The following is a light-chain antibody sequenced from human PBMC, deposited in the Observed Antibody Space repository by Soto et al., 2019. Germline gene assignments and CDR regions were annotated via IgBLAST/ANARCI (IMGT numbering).Light chain of an antibody. CDR3: GSDEWT. V-gene: IGKV3-20*01. CDR2: GAS. CDR1: QSIRSPF. Sequence: EIVLTQYPATLSLSPGERATLSCRASQSIRSPFLTWYQQKPGQAPRLFIHGASSSATGIADRFSGSGSGTDFTLTISRLEPEDFAVYYCGSDEWTFGQGTKVE. J-gene: IGKJ1*01.